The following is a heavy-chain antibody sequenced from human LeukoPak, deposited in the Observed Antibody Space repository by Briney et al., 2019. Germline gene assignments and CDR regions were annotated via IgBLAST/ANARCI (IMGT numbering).Heavy chain of an antibody. V-gene: IGHV4-34*01. CDR2: INHSGST. Sequence: SETLSLTCAVYGGSFSGYYWSWIRQPPGKGLEWIGEINHSGSTNYNPSLKSRVTISVDTSKNQFSLKLSSVTAADTAAYYCARARSGPTDYYYYGMDVWGQGTTVTVSS. D-gene: IGHD3-3*01. CDR1: GGSFSGYY. CDR3: ARARSGPTDYYYYGMDV. J-gene: IGHJ6*02.